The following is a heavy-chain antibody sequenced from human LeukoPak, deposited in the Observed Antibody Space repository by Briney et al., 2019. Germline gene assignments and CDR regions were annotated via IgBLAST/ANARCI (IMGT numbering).Heavy chain of an antibody. CDR2: ISGSGGST. CDR1: GFSFRNYA. J-gene: IGHJ3*02. CDR3: AKDSEATITPLSAFDI. V-gene: IGHV3-23*01. D-gene: IGHD4-23*01. Sequence: GGSLRLSCAASGFSFRNYAISWVRQAPGKGLEWVSSISGSGGSTYSADPVKGRFTISRENSNNTLYLQMNSLRADDTAMYYCAKDSEATITPLSAFDIWGQGTMVTVSS.